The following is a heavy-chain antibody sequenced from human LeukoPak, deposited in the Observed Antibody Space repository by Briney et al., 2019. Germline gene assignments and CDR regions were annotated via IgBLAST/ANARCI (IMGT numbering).Heavy chain of an antibody. J-gene: IGHJ5*02. CDR1: GGSISSGGYY. CDR2: IYYSGST. Sequence: SETLSLTCTVSGGSISSGGYYWSWIRQHPGKGQEWIGYIYYSGSTYYNPSLKSRVTISVDTSKNQFSLKLSSVTAADTAVYYCARAAAFGWFDPWGQGTLVTVSS. CDR3: ARAAAFGWFDP. D-gene: IGHD3-16*01. V-gene: IGHV4-31*03.